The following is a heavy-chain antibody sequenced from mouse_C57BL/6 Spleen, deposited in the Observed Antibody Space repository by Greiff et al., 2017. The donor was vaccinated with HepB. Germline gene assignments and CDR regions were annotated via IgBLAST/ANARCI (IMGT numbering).Heavy chain of an antibody. D-gene: IGHD1-1*01. J-gene: IGHJ1*03. CDR2: IYPSDSET. CDR3: ARSPSYYYGSSYDWYFDV. Sequence: QVQLQQPGAELVRPGSSVKLSCKASGYTFTSYWMDWVKQRPGQGLEWIGNIYPSDSETHYNQKFKDKATLTVDKSSSTAYMQLSSLTSEDSAVYYCARSPSYYYGSSYDWYFDVWGTGTTVTVSS. V-gene: IGHV1-61*01. CDR1: GYTFTSYW.